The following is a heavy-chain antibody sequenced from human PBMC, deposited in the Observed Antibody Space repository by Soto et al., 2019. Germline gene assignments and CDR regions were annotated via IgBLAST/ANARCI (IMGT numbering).Heavy chain of an antibody. CDR3: ATEDLSAAVFGFDI. CDR2: IWHDGSKK. Sequence: QVQLVESGGGVVQPGRSLRLSCAASGFTISNYGMHWVRQAPGKGLEWVALIWHDGSKKDYADSVKGRFTISRDNFQNTLYLQMDSLRAEDTAVYYCATEDLSAAVFGFDIWGQGTLVTVSS. J-gene: IGHJ3*02. CDR1: GFTISNYG. V-gene: IGHV3-33*01. D-gene: IGHD3-16*01.